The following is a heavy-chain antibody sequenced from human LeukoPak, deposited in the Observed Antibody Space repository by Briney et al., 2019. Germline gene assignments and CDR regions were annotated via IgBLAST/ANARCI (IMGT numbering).Heavy chain of an antibody. V-gene: IGHV4-59*01. J-gene: IGHJ3*02. D-gene: IGHD3-3*02. CDR1: GGSISSYY. CDR3: ARVAQDAFDI. CDR2: IYYSGST. Sequence: PSETLSLTCTVSGGSISSYYWSWIRQPPGKGLEWIGYIYYSGSTNYNPSLKSRVTISVDTSKNQFSLKLSSVTAADTAVYYCARVAQDAFDIWGQGTMVTVSS.